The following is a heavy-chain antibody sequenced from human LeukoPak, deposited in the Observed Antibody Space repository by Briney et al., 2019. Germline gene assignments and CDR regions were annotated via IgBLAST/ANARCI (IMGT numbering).Heavy chain of an antibody. D-gene: IGHD3-22*01. CDR1: GYSFTGYW. CDR3: ARSSSGYQTPDY. CDR2: IYPDDSDA. V-gene: IGHV5-51*01. Sequence: GESLKISCKGSGYSFTGYWIAWVRQMPGKGLEWMGIIYPDDSDARYSPSFQGQVTISADKSISTAYLQWSSLKASDTAMYYCARSSSGYQTPDYWGQGTLVTVSS. J-gene: IGHJ4*02.